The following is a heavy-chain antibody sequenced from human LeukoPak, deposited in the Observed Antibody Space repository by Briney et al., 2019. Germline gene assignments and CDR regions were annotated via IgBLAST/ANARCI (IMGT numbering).Heavy chain of an antibody. V-gene: IGHV4-39*07. CDR3: ARVETGIAVAGRKNWFDP. CDR2: IYYSGST. J-gene: IGHJ5*02. D-gene: IGHD6-19*01. CDR1: GGPISSSSYY. Sequence: SETLSLTCTVSGGPISSSSYYWGWIRQPPGKGLEWIGSIYYSGSTYYNPSLKSRVTISVDTSKNQFSLKLSSVTAADTAVYYCARVETGIAVAGRKNWFDPWGQGTLVAVSS.